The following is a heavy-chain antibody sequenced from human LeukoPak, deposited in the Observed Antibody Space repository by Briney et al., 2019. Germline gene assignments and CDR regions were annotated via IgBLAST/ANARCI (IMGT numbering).Heavy chain of an antibody. CDR2: MNPNSGNT. CDR1: GYTFTSYD. CDR3: AAGRFNYYDSSGYYYS. V-gene: IGHV1-8*03. Sequence: ASVKVSCKASGYTFTSYDINWVRQTTGQGLEWMGWMNPNSGNTGYAQKFQGRVTITRNTSISTAYMELSSLRSEDTAVYYCAAGRFNYYDSSGYYYSWGQGTLVTVSS. D-gene: IGHD3-22*01. J-gene: IGHJ4*02.